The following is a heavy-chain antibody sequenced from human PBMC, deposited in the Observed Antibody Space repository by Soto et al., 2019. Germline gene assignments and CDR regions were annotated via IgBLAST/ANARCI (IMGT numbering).Heavy chain of an antibody. CDR2: IYYSGST. J-gene: IGHJ6*02. D-gene: IGHD3-10*01. Sequence: SETLSLTCTVSGGSISSGGYYWSWIRQHPGKGLEWIGYIYYSGSTYYNPSLKSRVTISVDTSKNQFSLKLSSVTAADTAVYYCAIDRDQELTYYGMDVWGQGTTVTVSS. CDR1: GGSISSGGYY. CDR3: AIDRDQELTYYGMDV. V-gene: IGHV4-31*03.